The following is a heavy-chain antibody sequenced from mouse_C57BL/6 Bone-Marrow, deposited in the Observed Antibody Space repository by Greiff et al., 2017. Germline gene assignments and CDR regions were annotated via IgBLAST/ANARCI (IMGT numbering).Heavy chain of an antibody. CDR1: GYTFTSYT. Sequence: VQLQQSGAELARPGASVKMSCKASGYTFTSYTMHWVKQRPGQGLEWIGYINPSSGYTTYNPKFKDKATLTADKSSSTSSMQLSILTSYDSAVYYGARYYGSSYWYFDVWGTGTTVTASS. V-gene: IGHV1-4*01. J-gene: IGHJ1*03. CDR3: ARYYGSSYWYFDV. CDR2: INPSSGYT. D-gene: IGHD1-1*01.